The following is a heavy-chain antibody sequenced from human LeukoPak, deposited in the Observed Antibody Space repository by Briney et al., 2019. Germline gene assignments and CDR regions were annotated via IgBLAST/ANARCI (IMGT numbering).Heavy chain of an antibody. Sequence: SETLSLTCTVSGGSISSSSYYWGWIRQPPGKGLEWIGSIYYSGSTYYNPSLKSRVTISVDTSKNQFSLKLSSVTAADTAVYYCARSLYGGYTFDYWGQGTLVTVSS. D-gene: IGHD4-23*01. CDR2: IYYSGST. J-gene: IGHJ4*02. CDR3: ARSLYGGYTFDY. V-gene: IGHV4-39*07. CDR1: GGSISSSSYY.